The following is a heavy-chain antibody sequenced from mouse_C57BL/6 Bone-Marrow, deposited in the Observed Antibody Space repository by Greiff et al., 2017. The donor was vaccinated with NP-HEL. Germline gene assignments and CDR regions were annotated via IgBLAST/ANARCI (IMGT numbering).Heavy chain of an antibody. CDR2: IYPGGGYT. D-gene: IGHD2-4*01. Sequence: QVHVKQSGAELVRPGTSVKMSCKASGYTFTNYWIGWAKQRPGHGLEWIGDIYPGGGYTNYNEKFKGKATLTADKSSSTAYMQFSSLTSEDSAIYYCARGDDYDPGGFAYWGQGTLVTVSA. CDR3: ARGDDYDPGGFAY. CDR1: GYTFTNYW. J-gene: IGHJ3*01. V-gene: IGHV1-63*01.